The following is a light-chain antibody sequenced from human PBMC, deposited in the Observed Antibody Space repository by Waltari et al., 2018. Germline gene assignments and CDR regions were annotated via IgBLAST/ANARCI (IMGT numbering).Light chain of an antibody. V-gene: IGKV3-20*01. CDR1: QSVSSSS. CDR3: QHYGSSPPNT. J-gene: IGKJ2*01. CDR2: GGS. Sequence: RATQSVSSSSLAWYQQKPAQAPRLLMSGGSTRATGIPDRFSGGRSATDFTLTISRLVPEDFAVYYCQHYGSSPPNTFGQGSKLEIK.